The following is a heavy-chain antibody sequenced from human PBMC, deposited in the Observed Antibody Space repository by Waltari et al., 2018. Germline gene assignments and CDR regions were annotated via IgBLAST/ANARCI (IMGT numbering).Heavy chain of an antibody. Sequence: VQLVESGGGLAKPGGSLRLSCAASGFTFSNYWMYWVRQAPGKGLEWISAVNRAGVTPYYADSVKGRFTISRDNAENTLSLQMDSLGAEDTAVYYCARGYCSGSGCYGYFEFWGQGALVTVSS. CDR1: GFTFSNYW. V-gene: IGHV3-NL1*01. D-gene: IGHD2-15*01. CDR3: ARGYCSGSGCYGYFEF. J-gene: IGHJ1*01. CDR2: VNRAGVTP.